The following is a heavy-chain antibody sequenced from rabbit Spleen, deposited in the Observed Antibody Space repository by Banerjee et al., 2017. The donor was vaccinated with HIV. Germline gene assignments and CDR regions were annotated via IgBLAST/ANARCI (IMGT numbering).Heavy chain of an antibody. CDR3: ARGYTAAYGGYSRLDL. CDR2: IYTSGVRDP. Sequence: QQQLEESGGGLVKPGGTLTLTCTASGFDFSGGDDMCWVRQAPGKGLEWIGCIYTSGVRDPRYASWAKGRFTISKASTTGDLKMPSLTAADTATYFCARGYTAAYGGYSRLDLWAQGPWSPS. D-gene: IGHD7-1*01. J-gene: IGHJ3*01. V-gene: IGHV1S45*01. CDR1: GFDFSGGDD.